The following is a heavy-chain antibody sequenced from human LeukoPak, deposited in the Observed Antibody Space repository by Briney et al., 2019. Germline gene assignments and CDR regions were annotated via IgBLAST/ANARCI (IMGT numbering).Heavy chain of an antibody. CDR1: GGSFSGYY. CDR3: ARHRRWLFIDY. V-gene: IGHV4-34*01. Sequence: PSETLSLTCAVYGGSFSGYYWSWIRQPPGKGLEWIGEINHSGSTNYNPSLKSRVTISVDTSKNQFSLKLSSVTAADTAVYYCARHRRWLFIDYWGQGTLVTVSS. CDR2: INHSGST. J-gene: IGHJ4*02. D-gene: IGHD5-24*01.